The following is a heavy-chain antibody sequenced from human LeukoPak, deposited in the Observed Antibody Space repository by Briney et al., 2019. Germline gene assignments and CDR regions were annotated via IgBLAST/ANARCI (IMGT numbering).Heavy chain of an antibody. D-gene: IGHD1-26*01. Sequence: PSETLSLTCSVSGYSISSGYYWGWIRQPPREGLEWIGSSYHSGSSYYNPTLKSRVTISVDTSKNQFSLKLSSVTAADTAVYFCAGLSGSYHYWGQGTLVTVS. J-gene: IGHJ4*02. V-gene: IGHV4-38-2*01. CDR2: SYHSGSS. CDR1: GYSISSGYY. CDR3: AGLSGSYHY.